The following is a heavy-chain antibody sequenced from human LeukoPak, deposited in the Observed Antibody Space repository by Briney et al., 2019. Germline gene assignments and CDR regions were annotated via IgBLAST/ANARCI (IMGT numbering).Heavy chain of an antibody. CDR2: INPDGGRI. Sequence: GSLRLSCAASGFTFSNYWMHWVRQAPGKGLVWVSRINPDGGRISYADSVQGRFTISRDNAKNSLYLQMNSLRAEDTAVYYCATYSSLNRREFQYWGQGTLLTVSS. D-gene: IGHD3-22*01. CDR3: ATYSSLNRREFQY. V-gene: IGHV3-74*01. J-gene: IGHJ1*01. CDR1: GFTFSNYW.